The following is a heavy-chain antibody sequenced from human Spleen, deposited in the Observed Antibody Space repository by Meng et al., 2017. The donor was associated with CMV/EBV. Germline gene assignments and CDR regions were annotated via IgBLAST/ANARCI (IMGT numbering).Heavy chain of an antibody. CDR1: GFTFSNYA. J-gene: IGHJ4*02. CDR3: AKILAATPVSYFDS. Sequence: GESLKISCAASGFTFSNYAMHWVRQAPGKGLEWVAFIRYDGSDKFFADSVKGRFTISRDNSKNTLYLQMNSLRADDTAVYYCAKILAATPVSYFDSWGQGTLVTVSS. V-gene: IGHV3-30*02. CDR2: IRYDGSDK. D-gene: IGHD6-6*01.